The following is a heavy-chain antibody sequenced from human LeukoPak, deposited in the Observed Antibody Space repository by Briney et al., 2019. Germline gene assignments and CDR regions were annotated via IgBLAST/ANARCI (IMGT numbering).Heavy chain of an antibody. D-gene: IGHD6-19*01. CDR2: IYYSGRT. Sequence: SETLSLTCTVSGGSISSSSYSWGWIRQPPGKGLGWSGRIYYSGRTYDNPSLKSRVTISVDTSKNQLSLKLRSVTAADTAVYYCARHGPYSSGSFDYRGQGTLVTVSS. CDR3: ARHGPYSSGSFDY. CDR1: GGSISSSSYS. J-gene: IGHJ4*02. V-gene: IGHV4-39*01.